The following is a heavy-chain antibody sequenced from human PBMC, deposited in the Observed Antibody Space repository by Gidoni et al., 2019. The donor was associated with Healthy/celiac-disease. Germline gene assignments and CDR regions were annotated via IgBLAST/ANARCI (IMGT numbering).Heavy chain of an antibody. D-gene: IGHD5-18*01. Sequence: QVQLVESGGGVVQPGSSLRLSCAASGFTFRSYGMHWVRQAPGKGLEWVAVISYDGSNKYYADSAKGRFTISRDNSKNTLYLQMNSLRAEDTAVYYCAKGHGYSYGYQNFGVFDYWGQGTLVTVSS. CDR1: GFTFRSYG. V-gene: IGHV3-30*18. CDR2: ISYDGSNK. J-gene: IGHJ4*02. CDR3: AKGHGYSYGYQNFGVFDY.